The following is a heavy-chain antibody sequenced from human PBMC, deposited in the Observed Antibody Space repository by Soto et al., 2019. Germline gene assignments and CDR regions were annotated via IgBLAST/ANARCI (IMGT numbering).Heavy chain of an antibody. Sequence: QVHLVESGGGVVQPGRSLRLSCAASGFAFSLYGIHWVRQAPGKGLEWLAIIWYDGSDKYYADSVKGRFTISRDNSKNTLYLQMSSLRAEDTAVYYCARGTGHYYYGMDVWGQGTTVTASS. CDR1: GFAFSLYG. D-gene: IGHD1-1*01. J-gene: IGHJ6*02. CDR3: ARGTGHYYYGMDV. V-gene: IGHV3-33*01. CDR2: IWYDGSDK.